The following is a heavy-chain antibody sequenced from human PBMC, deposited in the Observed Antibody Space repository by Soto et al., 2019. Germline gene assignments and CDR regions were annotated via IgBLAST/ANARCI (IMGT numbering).Heavy chain of an antibody. CDR2: IKSKTDSVPT. J-gene: IGHJ4*02. CDR1: GFTFNNAW. CDR3: TTDPGPYSSAY. D-gene: IGHD6-25*01. Sequence: EVQLVESGGGLVKPGGSLRLSCAASGFTFNNAWMNWVRQAPGKGLEWVGRIKSKTDSVPTDYAASVKGRFTISRDDSKNTLYLQMNSLKTEDTAVYFCTTDPGPYSSAYWGQGTLVTVSS. V-gene: IGHV3-15*07.